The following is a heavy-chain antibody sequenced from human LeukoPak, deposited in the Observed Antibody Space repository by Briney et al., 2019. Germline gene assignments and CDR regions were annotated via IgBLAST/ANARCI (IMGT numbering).Heavy chain of an antibody. CDR3: VKAGDIVVLTAILVYFQH. V-gene: IGHV3-64D*09. CDR2: ISSNGGST. D-gene: IGHD2-21*02. CDR1: GFTFSSYA. Sequence: PGGSLRLSCSASGFTFSSYAMHWVRQAPGKGLEYVSVISSNGGSTYYADSVKGRFTISRDNSKNTLYLQMSSLRAEDTAVYYCVKAGDIVVLTAILVYFQHWGQGTLVTVSS. J-gene: IGHJ1*01.